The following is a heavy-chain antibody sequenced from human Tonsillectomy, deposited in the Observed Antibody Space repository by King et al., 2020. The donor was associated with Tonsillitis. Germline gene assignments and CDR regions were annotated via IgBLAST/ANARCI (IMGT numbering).Heavy chain of an antibody. J-gene: IGHJ4*02. CDR3: AREDVAGGDY. Sequence: QLVQSGAEVKKPGSSVKVSCKSSGGASRSFASSWVRQAPGQGLEWMGVILPLFGTSNYAQKFQCRVTITADESTSTAYMELRSLRSDDTAVYFCAREDVAGGDYWGQGTLVTVSS. D-gene: IGHD6-19*01. CDR1: GGASRSFA. CDR2: ILPLFGTS. V-gene: IGHV1-69*12.